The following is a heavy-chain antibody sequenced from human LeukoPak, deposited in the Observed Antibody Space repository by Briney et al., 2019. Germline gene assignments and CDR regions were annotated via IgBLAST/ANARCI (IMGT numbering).Heavy chain of an antibody. D-gene: IGHD3-9*01. CDR2: IWYDGSNK. CDR3: AKDPRRLVITYYFDY. Sequence: PGGSLRLSCAASGFTFSSYGMHWVRQAPGKGLEWVAVIWYDGSNKYYADSVKGRFTISRDNSKNTLYLQMNSLRAEDTAVYCCAKDPRRLVITYYFDYWGQGTLVTVSS. CDR1: GFTFSSYG. V-gene: IGHV3-33*06. J-gene: IGHJ4*02.